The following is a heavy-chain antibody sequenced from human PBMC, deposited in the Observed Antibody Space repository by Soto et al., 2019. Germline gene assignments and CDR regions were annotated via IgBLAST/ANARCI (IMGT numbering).Heavy chain of an antibody. Sequence: GGSLRLSCKASGFTFESYSMNWVRQAPGKGLEWVSSTSRSSSYKYYAVSVKGRFTISRDNAKSSLFLQMDSLRVEDTAIYYCARDEATRPGWFDSWGQGSLVTVSS. CDR1: GFTFESYS. V-gene: IGHV3-21*01. D-gene: IGHD6-6*01. CDR3: ARDEATRPGWFDS. CDR2: TSRSSSYK. J-gene: IGHJ5*01.